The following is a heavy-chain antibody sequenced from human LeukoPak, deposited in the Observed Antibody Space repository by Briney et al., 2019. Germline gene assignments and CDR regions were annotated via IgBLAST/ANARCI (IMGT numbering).Heavy chain of an antibody. Sequence: GASVKVSCKTSGYSFTNYDINWLRQAPGQGPEWMGWVNAATGNTGYAQQFQGRVSTTRDTSRTTAYMELRSLTSEDTAVYFCARVWGPTPIHYFDYWGQGSLVTVSP. J-gene: IGHJ4*02. CDR1: GYSFTNYD. CDR3: ARVWGPTPIHYFDY. D-gene: IGHD3-16*01. V-gene: IGHV1-8*01. CDR2: VNAATGNT.